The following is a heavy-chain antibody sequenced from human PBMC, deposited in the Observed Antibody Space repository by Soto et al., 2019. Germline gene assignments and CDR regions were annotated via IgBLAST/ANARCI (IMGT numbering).Heavy chain of an antibody. CDR1: GGTFSSYA. D-gene: IGHD5-12*01. J-gene: IGHJ6*02. Sequence: QVQLVQSGAEVKKPGSSVKVSCKASGGTFSSYAISWVRQAPGQGLEWMGGIIPIFGTANYAQKFQGRVTITADESTSTAYMELSSLRSEDTAVYYCATHTMATITSYYGMDVWGQGTTVTVSS. CDR2: IIPIFGTA. V-gene: IGHV1-69*12. CDR3: ATHTMATITSYYGMDV.